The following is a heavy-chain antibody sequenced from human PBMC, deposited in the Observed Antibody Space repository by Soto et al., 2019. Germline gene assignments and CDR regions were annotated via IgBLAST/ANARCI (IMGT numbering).Heavy chain of an antibody. CDR2: TLYRSSKWYN. CDR3: ARDAAPTLNYPHGMDV. CDR1: GDSVSTNIAA. Sequence: QTLSLTCAISGDSVSTNIAAWSWIRQSPSRGLEWLGRTLYRSSKWYNEYAVSVKSRMTINPDTSKNQFSLQLNSVTPEDTAVYYCARDAAPTLNYPHGMDVWGQGTAVTVSS. V-gene: IGHV6-1*01. D-gene: IGHD1-7*01. J-gene: IGHJ6*02.